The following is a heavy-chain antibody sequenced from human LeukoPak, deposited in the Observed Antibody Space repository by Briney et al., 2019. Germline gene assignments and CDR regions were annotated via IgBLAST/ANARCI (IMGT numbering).Heavy chain of an antibody. CDR2: IRYDGSNK. V-gene: IGHV3-30*02. J-gene: IGHJ6*03. CDR1: GFTFSSYW. CDR3: AKTAAGYSYAYHYYYMDV. D-gene: IGHD5-18*01. Sequence: GGSLRLSCAASGFTFSSYWMSWVRQAPGKGLEWVAFIRYDGSNKYYADSVKGRFTISRDNSKNTLYLQMNSLRGEDTAVYHCAKTAAGYSYAYHYYYMDVWGKGTTVTISS.